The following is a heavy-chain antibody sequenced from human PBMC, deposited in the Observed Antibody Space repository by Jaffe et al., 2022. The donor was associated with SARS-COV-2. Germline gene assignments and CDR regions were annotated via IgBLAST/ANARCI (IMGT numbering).Heavy chain of an antibody. CDR1: GFSLSTSGVG. CDR2: IYWDDDK. V-gene: IGHV2-5*02. CDR3: ALLVSAMGGIAAAGTSGNWFDP. D-gene: IGHD6-13*01. J-gene: IGHJ5*02. Sequence: QITLKESGPTLVKPTQTLTLTCTFSGFSLSTSGVGVGWIRQPPGKALEWLALIYWDDDKRYSPSLKSRLTITKDTSKNQVVLTMTNMDPVDTATYYCALLVSAMGGIAAAGTSGNWFDPWGQGTLVTVSS.